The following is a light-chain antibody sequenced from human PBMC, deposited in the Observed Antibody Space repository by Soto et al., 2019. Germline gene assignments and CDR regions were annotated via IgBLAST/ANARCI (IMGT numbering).Light chain of an antibody. CDR2: GAS. Sequence: EILLTQSPGTLSLSPGERATLSCRASQSVSSSYLAWYQQKPGQAPRLLIYGASTRATGIPVRFSGSGSGTEFTLIISSLQSEDFAVYYCQQYNKWPLITFGQGTKVDIK. J-gene: IGKJ1*01. V-gene: IGKV3-15*01. CDR3: QQYNKWPLIT. CDR1: QSVSSSY.